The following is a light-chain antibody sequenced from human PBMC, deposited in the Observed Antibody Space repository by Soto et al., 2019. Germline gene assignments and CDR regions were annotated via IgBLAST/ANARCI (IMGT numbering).Light chain of an antibody. J-gene: IGKJ1*01. V-gene: IGKV1-5*01. CDR2: DVS. Sequence: DIRMTQSPSTLSASVGDRVTITCRASQSISRWLAWYQQKPGKAPQLLIYDVSSLESGVPSRFSGSGSGTEFTLTISSLQPDDFASYYCQQCNTFWTFGQGTKVEIK. CDR1: QSISRW. CDR3: QQCNTFWT.